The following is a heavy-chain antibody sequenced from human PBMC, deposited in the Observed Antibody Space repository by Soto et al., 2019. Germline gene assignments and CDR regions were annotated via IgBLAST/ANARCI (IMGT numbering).Heavy chain of an antibody. J-gene: IGHJ5*02. D-gene: IGHD1-26*01. Sequence: SETLSLTCTVSGGSISSYYWSWIRQPPGRGLEWIGYIYNSGNTNYNPSLKGRVTISVDTSKNQFSLKLSSVTAADTAVYYCATQEVGGSYVYTFDPWGQGTLVTVSS. CDR2: IYNSGNT. V-gene: IGHV4-59*08. CDR1: GGSISSYY. CDR3: ATQEVGGSYVYTFDP.